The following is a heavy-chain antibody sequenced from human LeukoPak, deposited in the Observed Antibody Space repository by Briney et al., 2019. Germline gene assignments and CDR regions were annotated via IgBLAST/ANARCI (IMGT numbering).Heavy chain of an antibody. V-gene: IGHV3-11*01. J-gene: IGHJ6*03. D-gene: IGHD2-2*01. Sequence: GGSLRLSCAASGFTFSDYYMSWIRHAPGKGLELVSYISSSGSTIYYADSVKGRFTISRDNAKNSLYLQMNSLRAEDTAVYYCARDVPDIVVVPAALSGISVRYYYYMDVWGKGTTVTVSS. CDR3: ARDVPDIVVVPAALSGISVRYYYYMDV. CDR2: ISSSGSTI. CDR1: GFTFSDYY.